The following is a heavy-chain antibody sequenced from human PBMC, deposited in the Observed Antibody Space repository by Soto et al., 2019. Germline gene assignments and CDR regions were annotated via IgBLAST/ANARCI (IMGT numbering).Heavy chain of an antibody. J-gene: IGHJ1*01. Sequence: ASVKVSCKASGYTFTSYGISWVRQAPGQGLEWMGWISAYNGNTNYAQKLQGRVTMTTDTSTSTAYMELRSLRSDDTAVYYCARDPVTGYCSGGSCPSAEYFQHWGQGTLVTVSS. V-gene: IGHV1-18*01. D-gene: IGHD2-15*01. CDR3: ARDPVTGYCSGGSCPSAEYFQH. CDR1: GYTFTSYG. CDR2: ISAYNGNT.